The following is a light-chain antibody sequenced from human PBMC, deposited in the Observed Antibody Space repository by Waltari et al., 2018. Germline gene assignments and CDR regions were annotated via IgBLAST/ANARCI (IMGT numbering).Light chain of an antibody. V-gene: IGKV1-33*01. Sequence: DIQLTQSPSSLSASVGDRLTTTCLARQAITNYLNWYQQRPGKAPKLLIHDASKLETGVPSRFSGSQSGTVFTLTISNLQPEDVGTYFCQRYDNLPIFAFGPGTKVDI. CDR2: DAS. CDR3: QRYDNLPIFA. J-gene: IGKJ3*01. CDR1: QAITNY.